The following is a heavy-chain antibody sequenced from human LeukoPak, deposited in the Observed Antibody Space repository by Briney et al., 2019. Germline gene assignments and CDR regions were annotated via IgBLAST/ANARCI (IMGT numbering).Heavy chain of an antibody. V-gene: IGHV5-51*01. D-gene: IGHD1-14*01. CDR2: IYPRDSDT. J-gene: IGHJ4*02. Sequence: GESLKISCKASGYSFTSYWIGWVREMPGKGLEWMGIIYPRDSDTRYSPSFQGQVTISADKSISTAYLQWSSLKASDTAIYYCARPYRGYFEYWGQGTLVTVSS. CDR1: GYSFTSYW. CDR3: ARPYRGYFEY.